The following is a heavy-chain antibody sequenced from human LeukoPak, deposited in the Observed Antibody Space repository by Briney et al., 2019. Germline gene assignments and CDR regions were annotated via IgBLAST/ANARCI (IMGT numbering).Heavy chain of an antibody. CDR1: GFSFSSYG. Sequence: GSLRLSCAASGFSFSSYGSHWVRQAPGKGLEWVAVIYFDTKNIHYADSVKGRFTVSRDDSKNTLYLQMNSLRAEDTAVYYCASDSCLNAVCYTGEGAFDIWGQGTMVTVSS. V-gene: IGHV3-33*01. CDR2: IYFDTKNI. D-gene: IGHD2-8*01. CDR3: ASDSCLNAVCYTGEGAFDI. J-gene: IGHJ3*02.